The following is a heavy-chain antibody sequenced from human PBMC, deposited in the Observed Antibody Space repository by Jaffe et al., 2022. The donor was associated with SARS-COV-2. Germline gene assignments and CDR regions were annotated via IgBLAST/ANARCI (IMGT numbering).Heavy chain of an antibody. J-gene: IGHJ3*02. CDR1: GFTFSSYG. CDR2: IWYDGSNK. D-gene: IGHD1-1*01. CDR3: ARSTGRDAFDI. V-gene: IGHV3-33*01. Sequence: QVQLVESGGGVVQPGRSLRLSCAASGFTFSSYGMHWVRQAPGKGLEWVAVIWYDGSNKYYADSVKGRFTISRDNSKNTLYLQMNSLRAEDTAVYYCARSTGRDAFDIWGQGTMVTVSS.